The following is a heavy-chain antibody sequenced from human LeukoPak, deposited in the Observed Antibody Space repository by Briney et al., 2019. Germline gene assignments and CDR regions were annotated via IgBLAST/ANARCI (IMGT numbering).Heavy chain of an antibody. J-gene: IGHJ4*02. D-gene: IGHD3-22*01. V-gene: IGHV1-2*02. CDR2: INPNNGGT. CDR1: GYTFTDYY. CDR3: AGEVDYYDTSDYFPLGY. Sequence: ASVKVSCKASGYTFTDYYIHWVRQAPGQGLEWMGWINPNNGGTNYAQKFQGRVTMTRDTSISTAYMELSRLRSDDTAVYYCAGEVDYYDTSDYFPLGYWGQGTLVTVSS.